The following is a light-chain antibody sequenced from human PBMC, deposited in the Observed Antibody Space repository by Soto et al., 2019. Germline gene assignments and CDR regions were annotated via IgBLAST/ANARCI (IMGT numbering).Light chain of an antibody. J-gene: IGLJ2*01. CDR2: DVS. CDR3: SSYTSSSTLV. CDR1: GSDVGGYNY. Sequence: QSVLTQPASVSGSPGQSITISCTGTGSDVGGYNYVSWYQQHPGKAPKLMIYDVSNRPSGVSNRFSGSESGNTASLTISGLQAEDEADYYCSSYTSSSTLVFGGGTKLTVL. V-gene: IGLV2-14*01.